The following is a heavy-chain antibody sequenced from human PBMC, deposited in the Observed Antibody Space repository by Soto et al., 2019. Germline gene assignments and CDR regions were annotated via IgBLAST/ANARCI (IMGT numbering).Heavy chain of an antibody. CDR3: AILQQTGSTYYYDSSGYLGFDY. V-gene: IGHV1-69*13. J-gene: IGHJ4*02. D-gene: IGHD3-22*01. CDR1: GGTFSSYA. CDR2: IIPIFGTA. Sequence: ASVKVSCKASGGTFSSYAISWVRQAPGQGLEWMGGIIPIFGTANYAQKFQGRFTITGDESTSTAYMVLSSLSFEDTAVYYCAILQQTGSTYYYDSSGYLGFDYWGQGTLVTVSS.